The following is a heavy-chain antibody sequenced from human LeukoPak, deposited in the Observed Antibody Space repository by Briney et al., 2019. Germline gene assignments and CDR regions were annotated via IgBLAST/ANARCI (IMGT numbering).Heavy chain of an antibody. CDR3: ARGTYYDFWSGYDDFDY. V-gene: IGHV3-48*01. D-gene: IGHD3-3*01. J-gene: IGHJ4*02. CDR1: GFTFSSYS. Sequence: SGGSLRLSCAASGFTFSSYSMNRVRQAPGKGLEWVSYISSSSSTIYYADSVKGRFTISRDNAKNSLYLQMNSLRAEDTAVYYCARGTYYDFWSGYDDFDYWGQGTLVTVSS. CDR2: ISSSSSTI.